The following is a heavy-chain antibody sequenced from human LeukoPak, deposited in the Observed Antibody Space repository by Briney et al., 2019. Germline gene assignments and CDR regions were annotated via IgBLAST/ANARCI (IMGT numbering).Heavy chain of an antibody. V-gene: IGHV3-48*02. CDR3: ARVGSEWLVNDY. Sequence: PGGSLRLSCAASGFTFSSYSMVWVRLAPGKGLEWVSYISGSSSKMYYADSVKGRFTISRDKAKNSRHLQMNSLRDEDTALYYCARVGSEWLVNDYWGQGTLVTVSS. CDR2: ISGSSSKM. J-gene: IGHJ4*02. CDR1: GFTFSSYS. D-gene: IGHD3-10*01.